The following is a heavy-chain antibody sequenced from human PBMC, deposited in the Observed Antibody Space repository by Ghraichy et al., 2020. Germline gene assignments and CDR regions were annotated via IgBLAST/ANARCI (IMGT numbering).Heavy chain of an antibody. J-gene: IGHJ4*02. CDR2: INPNSGGT. V-gene: IGHV1-2*02. CDR3: AREVGVAAAGTWLRPRPEHFDY. D-gene: IGHD6-13*01. CDR1: GYTFTGYY. Sequence: ASVKVSCKASGYTFTGYYMHWVRQAPGQGLEWMGWINPNSGGTNYAQKFQGRVTMTRDTSISTAYMELSRLRSDDTAVYYCAREVGVAAAGTWLRPRPEHFDYWGQGTLVTVSS.